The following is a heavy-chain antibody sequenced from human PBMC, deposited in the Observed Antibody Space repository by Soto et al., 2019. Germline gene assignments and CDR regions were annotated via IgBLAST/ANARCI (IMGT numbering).Heavy chain of an antibody. Sequence: QGHLVQSGVEVKEPGASVRVSCKASGYSFINYGIGWVRQAPGQGLEWMGWITVNSGNTNYPQKFQGRVTMTTDTYTSTAYMELRSLTSDDTAVYSCGRGLGGGWYYFDYWGPGTLVTVSS. CDR2: ITVNSGNT. CDR1: GYSFINYG. V-gene: IGHV1-18*04. D-gene: IGHD6-19*01. CDR3: GRGLGGGWYYFDY. J-gene: IGHJ4*02.